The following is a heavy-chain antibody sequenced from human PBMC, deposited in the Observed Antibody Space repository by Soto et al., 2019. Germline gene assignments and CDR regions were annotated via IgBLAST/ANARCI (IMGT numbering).Heavy chain of an antibody. CDR3: AHHPYYGLGSYSFDY. CDR2: IYWDDDK. CDR1: GFSLTTSGVG. D-gene: IGHD3-10*01. Sequence: QITLKESGPTLVRPTQTLTLTCTFSGFSLTTSGVGVGWIRQPPGKALEWLAVIYWDDDKRYSSSLKSRLTIHKDTSKNQVVLTMTNMDPVDTATYSCAHHPYYGLGSYSFDYWGQGTLVTVSS. V-gene: IGHV2-5*02. J-gene: IGHJ4*02.